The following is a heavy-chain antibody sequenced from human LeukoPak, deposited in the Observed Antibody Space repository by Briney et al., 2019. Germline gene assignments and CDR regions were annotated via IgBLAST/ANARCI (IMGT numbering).Heavy chain of an antibody. Sequence: SQTLSLTCTVSGGSISSGSYYWSCIRQPAGKGLEWIGRIYTSGSTNYNPSLKSRVTISVDTSKNQFSLKLSSVTAADTAVYYCARDRPSEYYYDSSGYLDAFDIWGQGTMVTVSS. J-gene: IGHJ3*02. V-gene: IGHV4-61*02. CDR1: GGSISSGSYY. D-gene: IGHD3-22*01. CDR3: ARDRPSEYYYDSSGYLDAFDI. CDR2: IYTSGST.